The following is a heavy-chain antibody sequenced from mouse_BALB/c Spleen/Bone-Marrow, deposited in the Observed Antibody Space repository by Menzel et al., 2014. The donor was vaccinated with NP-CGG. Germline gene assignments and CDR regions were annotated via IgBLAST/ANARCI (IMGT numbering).Heavy chain of an antibody. J-gene: IGHJ2*01. Sequence: EVKLVESGGGLVQLGGSLKLSCAASGFDFSRYWMSWVRQAPGKGLEWIGEINPDSRTINYPPSLKDKFIISRDNAKNTLYLRLNKVRSEDTALYYCARPDYYGYLNYWGQGTTLTVSS. CDR1: GFDFSRYW. CDR2: INPDSRTI. D-gene: IGHD1-1*01. CDR3: ARPDYYGYLNY. V-gene: IGHV4-1*02.